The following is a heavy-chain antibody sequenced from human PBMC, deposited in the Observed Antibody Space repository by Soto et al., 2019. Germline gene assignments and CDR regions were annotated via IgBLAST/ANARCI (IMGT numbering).Heavy chain of an antibody. CDR2: IYWDDDK. Sequence: QITLKESGPTLVKPTQTLTLTCTFSGFSLSTSGVGVGWIRQPPGKALEWLALIYWDDDKRYSPSLKSRLTITKGTSKNQVVLTMTNMDPVDTATYYCAHSRGRWLQWLDWYFDLWGRGTLVTVSS. J-gene: IGHJ2*01. CDR1: GFSLSTSGVG. V-gene: IGHV2-5*02. D-gene: IGHD3-16*01. CDR3: AHSRGRWLQWLDWYFDL.